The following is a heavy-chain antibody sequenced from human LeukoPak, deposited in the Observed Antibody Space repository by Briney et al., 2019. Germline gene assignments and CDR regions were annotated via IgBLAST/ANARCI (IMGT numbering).Heavy chain of an antibody. CDR1: GYSISSGYY. D-gene: IGHD6-19*01. CDR2: IYHSGST. Sequence: SETLSLTCAVSGYSISSGYYWGWIRQPPGKGLEWIGSIYHSGSTYYNPSLKSRVTISVDTSKNQFSLKLSSVTAADTAVYYCARQWLPRADAFDIWGQGTMATVSS. J-gene: IGHJ3*02. V-gene: IGHV4-38-2*01. CDR3: ARQWLPRADAFDI.